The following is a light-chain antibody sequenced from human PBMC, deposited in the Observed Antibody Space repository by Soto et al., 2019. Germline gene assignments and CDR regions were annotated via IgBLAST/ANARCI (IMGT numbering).Light chain of an antibody. Sequence: EIVLTQSPGTLSLSPGERGTLSCRASQSVSSNFLAWYQQKPGQAPRLLIFAASTRATGIPDRFTGSGSGTDFTLNISRLEPEDFAVYYCQFYGDPPKTFGQGTKVEIK. CDR1: QSVSSNF. CDR2: AAS. V-gene: IGKV3-20*01. J-gene: IGKJ1*01. CDR3: QFYGDPPKT.